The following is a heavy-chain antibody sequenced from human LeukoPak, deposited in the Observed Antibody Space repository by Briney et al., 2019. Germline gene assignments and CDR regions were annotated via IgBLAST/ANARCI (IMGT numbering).Heavy chain of an antibody. CDR1: GFTFSSYS. D-gene: IGHD5-18*01. CDR2: IRSSSSTI. CDR3: VRFGYSYAWDY. Sequence: PGGSLRLSCAASGFTFSSYSMNWVRQAPGKGLEWVSYIRSSSSTIYYADSVKGRFIISRDNAKNSLFLQMHSLSAEDTAVYKCVRFGYSYAWDYWGQGTLVTVSS. J-gene: IGHJ4*02. V-gene: IGHV3-48*04.